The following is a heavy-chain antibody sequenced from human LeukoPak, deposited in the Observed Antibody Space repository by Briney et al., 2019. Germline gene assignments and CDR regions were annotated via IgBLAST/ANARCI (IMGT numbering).Heavy chain of an antibody. J-gene: IGHJ4*02. Sequence: GGSLRLSCAASGFTFSSYAMSWVRQAPGKGLEWASAISGSGGSTYYADSVKGRFTISRDNSKNTLYLQMNSLRAEDTAVYYCAKEGRYDSSGYYYVPRYYFDYWGQGTLVTVSS. CDR3: AKEGRYDSSGYYYVPRYYFDY. D-gene: IGHD3-22*01. V-gene: IGHV3-23*01. CDR2: ISGSGGST. CDR1: GFTFSSYA.